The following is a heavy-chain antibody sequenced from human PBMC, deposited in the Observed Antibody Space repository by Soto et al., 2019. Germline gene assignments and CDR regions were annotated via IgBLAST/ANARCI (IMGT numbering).Heavy chain of an antibody. V-gene: IGHV4-59*01. CDR2: IYYSGST. J-gene: IGHJ6*03. D-gene: IGHD2-8*01. Sequence: SETLSLTCTVSGGSISSYYWSWIRQPPGKGLEWIGYIYYSGSTIYNPSLKSRVTISVDTSENQFSLKLSSVTAADTAVYYCARGVSHYYYYMDVWGKGTTVTVSS. CDR3: ARGVSHYYYYMDV. CDR1: GGSISSYY.